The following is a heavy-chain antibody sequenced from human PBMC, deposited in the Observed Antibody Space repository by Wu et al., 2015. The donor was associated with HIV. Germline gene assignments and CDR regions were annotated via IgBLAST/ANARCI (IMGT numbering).Heavy chain of an antibody. J-gene: IGHJ4*02. CDR2: IISVNHRP. CDR3: ARDMTYYYDNSGYYRLDY. Sequence: QVQLVQSGAEVKKPGSSVKVSCKASGGTFGSYAVSWVRQAPGQGLEWMGGIISVNHRPNYAQQFQGRVTITADEFTNTAYMELSGLRSEDTAVYYCARDMTYYYDNSGYYRLDYWGQGTLVIVSS. D-gene: IGHD3-22*01. CDR1: GGTFGSYA. V-gene: IGHV1-69*12.